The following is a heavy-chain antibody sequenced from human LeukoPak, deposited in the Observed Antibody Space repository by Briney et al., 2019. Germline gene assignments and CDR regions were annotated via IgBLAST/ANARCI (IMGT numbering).Heavy chain of an antibody. D-gene: IGHD3-16*01. V-gene: IGHV3-9*03. CDR3: AKTSDRGRIWGAFDY. CDR2: ISWNSGSI. CDR1: GFTFSSYS. J-gene: IGHJ4*02. Sequence: TGGSLRLSCAASGFTFSSYSMNWVRQAPGKGLEWVSGISWNSGSIGYADSVKGRFTISRDNAKNSLYLQMNSLRAEDMALYYCAKTSDRGRIWGAFDYWGQGTLVTVSS.